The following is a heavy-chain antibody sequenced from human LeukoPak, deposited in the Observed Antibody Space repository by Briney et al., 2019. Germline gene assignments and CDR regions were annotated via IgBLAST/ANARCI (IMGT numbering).Heavy chain of an antibody. D-gene: IGHD3-3*01. CDR3: ARNTLYYDFWSGIFDY. V-gene: IGHV3-48*04. CDR1: GLSFSSYT. CDR2: ISSSGSTI. Sequence: GGSLRLSCAPSGLSFSSYTIHWVRQAPGKGLEWVSYISSSGSTIYYADSVKGRFTISRDNAKNSLYLQMNSLRAEDTAVYYCARNTLYYDFWSGIFDYWGQGTLVTVSS. J-gene: IGHJ4*02.